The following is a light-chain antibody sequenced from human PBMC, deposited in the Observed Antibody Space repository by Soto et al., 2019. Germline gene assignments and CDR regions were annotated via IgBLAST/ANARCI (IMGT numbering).Light chain of an antibody. CDR1: QTISSW. CDR3: QQYNRFLT. CDR2: KAS. J-gene: IGKJ4*01. V-gene: IGKV1-5*03. Sequence: DIQMTQSPSTLSASVGDRVTITCRASQTISSWVAWYQQKPGKAPKLLIHKASSLERGVPSRFSGSGSGTEFTLTISSLQPDDFATYYCQQYNRFLTFGGGTRVEIK.